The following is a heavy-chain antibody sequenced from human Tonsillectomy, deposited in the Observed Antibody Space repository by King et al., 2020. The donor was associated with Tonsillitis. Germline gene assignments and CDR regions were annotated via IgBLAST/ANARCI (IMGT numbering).Heavy chain of an antibody. Sequence: QLQESGPGLVKPSETLSLTCTVSGGSISSYYWSWIRQPPGKGLEWIGYIYYSGSTNYNPALKSRVTISVDTSKNQFSLKLSSGTAADTVVYYCARHSPLTTVALGGDFDYWGQGTLVSVSS. V-gene: IGHV4-59*08. D-gene: IGHD4-23*01. J-gene: IGHJ4*02. CDR2: IYYSGST. CDR3: ARHSPLTTVALGGDFDY. CDR1: GGSISSYY.